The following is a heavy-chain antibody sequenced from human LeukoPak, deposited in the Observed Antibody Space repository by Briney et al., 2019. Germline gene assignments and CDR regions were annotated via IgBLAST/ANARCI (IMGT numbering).Heavy chain of an antibody. CDR1: GFTFSVHW. CDR3: ARGLGYGDGADYFDF. Sequence: GGSLRLSCEASGFTFSVHWMTWVRQAPGKGLEWVANIHKDGSEKNYVDSVKGLFTISKDNAKNSLHLQMNSRGADCTVVYYCARGLGYGDGADYFDFWGQGTLVSVSS. J-gene: IGHJ4*02. V-gene: IGHV3-7*03. D-gene: IGHD4-17*01. CDR2: IHKDGSEK.